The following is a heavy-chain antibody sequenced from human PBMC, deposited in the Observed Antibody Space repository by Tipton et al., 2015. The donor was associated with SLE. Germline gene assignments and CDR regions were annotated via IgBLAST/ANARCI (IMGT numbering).Heavy chain of an antibody. J-gene: IGHJ5*02. CDR3: ARGRGQWELRGWFDP. CDR2: INHSGST. CDR1: GGFFSGYY. D-gene: IGHD1-26*01. Sequence: TLSLTCAVYGGFFSGYYWSWIRQPPGKGLEWIGEINHSGSTNYNPSLKSRVTISVDTSKNQFSLRLSSVTAADTAVYYCARGRGQWELRGWFDPWGQGTLVTVSS. V-gene: IGHV4-34*01.